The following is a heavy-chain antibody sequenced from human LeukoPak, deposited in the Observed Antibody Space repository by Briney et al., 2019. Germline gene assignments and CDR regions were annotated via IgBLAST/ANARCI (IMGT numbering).Heavy chain of an antibody. CDR3: ARGGSYAPQGAFDI. J-gene: IGHJ3*02. D-gene: IGHD1-26*01. CDR2: IYYSGST. CDR1: GGSISSYY. V-gene: IGHV4-59*01. Sequence: PSETLSLTCTVSGGSISSYYWSWIRQPPGKGLEWIGYIYYSGSTNYNPSLKSRVTISVDTSKNQFSLKLSSVTAADTAVYYCARGGSYAPQGAFDIWGQGTMVTVSS.